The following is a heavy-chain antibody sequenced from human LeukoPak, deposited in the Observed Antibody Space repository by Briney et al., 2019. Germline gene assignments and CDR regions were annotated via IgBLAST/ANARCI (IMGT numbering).Heavy chain of an antibody. CDR2: IDPDGSTT. Sequence: GGSLRLSCAASGFTLSSYWMHWVRQAPGEGLVWVSRIDPDGSTTNYADSVKGRFTTSRDNAKNTLYLQMNSLRAEDTALYYCTRVQAGRAGLMDVWGRGATVTVSS. CDR3: TRVQAGRAGLMDV. J-gene: IGHJ6*02. V-gene: IGHV3-74*01. CDR1: GFTLSSYW. D-gene: IGHD6-13*01.